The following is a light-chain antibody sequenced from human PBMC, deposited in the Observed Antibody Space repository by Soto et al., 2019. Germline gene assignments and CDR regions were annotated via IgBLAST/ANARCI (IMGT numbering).Light chain of an antibody. J-gene: IGKJ3*01. CDR3: QQYGSSPFT. CDR1: QSVSSNY. V-gene: IGKV3-20*01. Sequence: EIVLTQSPGTLYLSPGERATLSCRTSQSVSSNYLAWHQQKPGQAPRLLIYDASSRAAGIPDRFRGSGSGTDFTLTISRLEPEDFAVYSCQQYGSSPFTFGPGTKVDIK. CDR2: DAS.